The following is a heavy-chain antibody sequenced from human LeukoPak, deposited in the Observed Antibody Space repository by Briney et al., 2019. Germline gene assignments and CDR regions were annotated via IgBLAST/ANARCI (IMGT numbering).Heavy chain of an antibody. Sequence: GASVKVSCKASGDSFTSYYMHWVRQAPGEGLEWMGWINPNSGGTNYAQKFQGRVSMTRDTSISTAYMELSSLRSDDTAVYYCARAVVGTITWALDIWGQGTMVIVSS. J-gene: IGHJ3*02. V-gene: IGHV1-2*02. CDR2: INPNSGGT. CDR1: GDSFTSYY. D-gene: IGHD1-26*01. CDR3: ARAVVGTITWALDI.